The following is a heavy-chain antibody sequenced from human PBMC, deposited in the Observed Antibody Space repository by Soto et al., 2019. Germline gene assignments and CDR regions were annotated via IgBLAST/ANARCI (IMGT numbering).Heavy chain of an antibody. V-gene: IGHV3-23*01. CDR1: GFTFSSYA. Sequence: GGSLRLSCAASGFTFSSYAMGWVRQAPGKGLEWVSAISGSGGSTYYADSVKGRFTISRDNSKNTRYLQMNSLRAEDTAVYYCAKPPHYIAVAGTGFDYWGQGTLVTVSS. CDR3: AKPPHYIAVAGTGFDY. J-gene: IGHJ4*02. CDR2: ISGSGGST. D-gene: IGHD6-19*01.